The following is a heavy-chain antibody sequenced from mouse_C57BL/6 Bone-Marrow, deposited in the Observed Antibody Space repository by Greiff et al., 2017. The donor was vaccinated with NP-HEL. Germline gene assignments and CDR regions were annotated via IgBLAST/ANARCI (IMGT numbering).Heavy chain of an antibody. CDR1: GFTFSSYA. CDR2: ISDGGSYT. J-gene: IGHJ3*01. V-gene: IGHV5-4*03. CDR3: ARVSYDYDFAWFAY. Sequence: EVMLVESGGGLVKPGGSLKLSCAASGFTFSSYAMSWVRQTPEKRLEWVATISDGGSYTYYPDNVKGRFTISRDNAKNNLYLQMSHLKSEDPAMYYCARVSYDYDFAWFAYWGQGTLVTVSA. D-gene: IGHD2-4*01.